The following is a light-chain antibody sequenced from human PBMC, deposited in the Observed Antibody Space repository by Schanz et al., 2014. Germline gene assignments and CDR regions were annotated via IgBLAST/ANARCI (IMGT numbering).Light chain of an antibody. CDR1: SSDVGGYNY. J-gene: IGLJ3*02. Sequence: QSALTQPPSASGSPGQSVTISCTGTSSDVGGYNYVSWYQQHPGKAPKLMIYEVSKRPSGVPDRFSGSKSGNTASLTVSGLQAEDEADFYCSSYTSSPSWVFGGGTKVTVL. V-gene: IGLV2-8*01. CDR3: SSYTSSPSWV. CDR2: EVS.